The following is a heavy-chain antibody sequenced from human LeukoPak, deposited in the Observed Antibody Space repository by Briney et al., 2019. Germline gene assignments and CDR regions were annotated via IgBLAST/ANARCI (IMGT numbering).Heavy chain of an antibody. CDR3: ARVPQDYGSGSYYFDY. CDR1: GYSISSGYY. J-gene: IGHJ4*02. Sequence: PSETLSLTCTVSGYSISSGYYWGWIRQPPGKGLEWIGSIYHSGSTYYNPSLKSRVTISVDTSKNQFSLKLSSVTAADTAVYYCARVPQDYGSGSYYFDYWGQGTLVTVSS. CDR2: IYHSGST. D-gene: IGHD3-10*01. V-gene: IGHV4-38-2*02.